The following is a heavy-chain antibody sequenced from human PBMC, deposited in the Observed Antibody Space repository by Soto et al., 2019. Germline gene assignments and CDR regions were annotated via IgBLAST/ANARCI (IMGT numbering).Heavy chain of an antibody. CDR1: GGSISSYY. D-gene: IGHD3-9*01. V-gene: IGHV4-59*08. CDR3: ARLGRYYDILTVDMAV. Sequence: SETLSLTCTVSGGSISSYYWSWIRQPPGKGLEWIGYIYYSGSTNYNPSLKSRVTISVDTSKNQFSLKLSSVTAADTAVYYCARLGRYYDILTVDMAVWGQGTTVTVSS. CDR2: IYYSGST. J-gene: IGHJ6*02.